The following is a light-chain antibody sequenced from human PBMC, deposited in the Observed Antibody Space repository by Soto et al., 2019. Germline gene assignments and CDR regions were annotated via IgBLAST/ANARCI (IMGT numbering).Light chain of an antibody. CDR1: QNIGIN. Sequence: EIVMMQSPATLSASPGERATLSCSASQNIGINFAWYQQRPGQAPRLLIFGASTRAAGIPARFSGSGSGTDFTLTINSLESADCAVYYCLQYNSWPRTFGQGTTVEL. V-gene: IGKV3-15*01. J-gene: IGKJ1*01. CDR2: GAS. CDR3: LQYNSWPRT.